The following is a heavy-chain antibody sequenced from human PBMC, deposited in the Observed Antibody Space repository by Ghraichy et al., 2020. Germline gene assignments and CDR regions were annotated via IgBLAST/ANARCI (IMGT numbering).Heavy chain of an antibody. D-gene: IGHD1-26*01. CDR1: GGSITSYY. V-gene: IGHV4-59*01. Sequence: SETLSLTCTVSGGSITSYYWNWIRQPPGKGLEWIGYIHHSGNTKSNPYLKSRVTMSVDTSKSRFSLKVNSVTDVDTAIYYCAKWESTLRAFDFWGQGAMVTVSS. J-gene: IGHJ3*01. CDR3: AKWESTLRAFDF. CDR2: IHHSGNT.